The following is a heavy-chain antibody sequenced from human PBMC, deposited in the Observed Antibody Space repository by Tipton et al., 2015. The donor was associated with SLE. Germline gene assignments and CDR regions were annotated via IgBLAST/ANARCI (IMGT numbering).Heavy chain of an antibody. Sequence: SLRLSCTASGFTFSNSALYWVRQAPGKGLHWGSFISGSGGTTYYADPVKGRFTISRDNSKNTLYLQMNSLRAEGTAVYYCARAPVQVARGQPAALDLWGQGTMVTVSS. J-gene: IGHJ3*01. V-gene: IGHV3-23*01. CDR1: GFTFSNSA. CDR2: ISGSGGTT. D-gene: IGHD3-10*01. CDR3: ARAPVQVARGQPAALDL.